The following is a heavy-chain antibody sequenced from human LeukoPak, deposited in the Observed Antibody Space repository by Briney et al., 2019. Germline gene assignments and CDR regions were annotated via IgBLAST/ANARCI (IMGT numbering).Heavy chain of an antibody. D-gene: IGHD5-18*01. CDR3: ARVGDSYGYLFGY. Sequence: PGGSLRLSCSASGFTFSHYAMHWIRQAPGKGLEWVSYISSSSSYTNYADSVKGRFTISRDNAKNSLYLQMNSLRAEDTAVYYCARVGDSYGYLFGYWGQGTLVTVSS. J-gene: IGHJ4*02. V-gene: IGHV3-11*06. CDR2: ISSSSSYT. CDR1: GFTFSHYA.